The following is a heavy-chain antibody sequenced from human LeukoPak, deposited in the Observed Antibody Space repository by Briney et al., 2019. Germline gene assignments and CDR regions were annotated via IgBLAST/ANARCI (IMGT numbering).Heavy chain of an antibody. CDR1: GGSISSSGYY. J-gene: IGHJ4*02. D-gene: IGHD4-17*01. V-gene: IGHV4-39*07. CDR2: IYSNGNT. CDR3: ARSATVTTGYFDY. Sequence: SETLSLTCSVSGGSISSSGYYWGWIRQSPEKGLEWIGSIYSNGNTYYNPSVKSRVTISVDTSKNQFSLKLTSVTAAETAVYYCARSATVTTGYFDYWGQGALVTVSS.